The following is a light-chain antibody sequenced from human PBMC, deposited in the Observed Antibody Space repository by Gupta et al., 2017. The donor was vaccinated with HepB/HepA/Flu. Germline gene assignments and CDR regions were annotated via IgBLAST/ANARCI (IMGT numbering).Light chain of an antibody. J-gene: IGKJ2*01. CDR1: QGIRTD. Sequence: AIQMTQSPSSLSASVGDRVTITCRASQGIRTDLGWYQQKPGKAPKLLIYAASSLQSGVPSRFSGSGSGTDFTLTISSLQPEDFATYYCLQDYNYPRTFGQGTKLEIK. CDR3: LQDYNYPRT. CDR2: AAS. V-gene: IGKV1-6*01.